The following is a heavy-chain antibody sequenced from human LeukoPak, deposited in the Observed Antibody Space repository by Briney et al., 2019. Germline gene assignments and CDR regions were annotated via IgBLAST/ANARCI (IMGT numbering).Heavy chain of an antibody. J-gene: IGHJ2*01. CDR2: ISRSGDTI. D-gene: IGHD3-22*01. V-gene: IGHV3-48*02. Sequence: GGSLRLSCAAYGFTFSYHSMNWVRQAPGKGLEWISYISRSGDTIYYADSVKGRFTISRDNADSSLYLQMNSLRDKDTAVYYCARLLKYYYDSSGSGEDWYFDLWGRGTLVTVSS. CDR1: GFTFSYHS. CDR3: ARLLKYYYDSSGSGEDWYFDL.